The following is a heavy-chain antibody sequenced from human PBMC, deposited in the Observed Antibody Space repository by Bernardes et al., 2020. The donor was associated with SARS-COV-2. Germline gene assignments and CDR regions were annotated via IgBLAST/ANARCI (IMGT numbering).Heavy chain of an antibody. Sequence: SETLSLTCTVSGGSIISSSYYWGWIRQPPGKGLEWLGSIYYSGSTYYNPSLKSRVNIYVDTSKNQFSLRLSSVTAADTAVYYCARQMGGGVSWRVSLYYFDYWGQGILVTVSS. CDR2: IYYSGST. CDR1: GGSIISSSYY. D-gene: IGHD3-16*01. J-gene: IGHJ4*02. CDR3: ARQMGGGVSWRVSLYYFDY. V-gene: IGHV4-39*01.